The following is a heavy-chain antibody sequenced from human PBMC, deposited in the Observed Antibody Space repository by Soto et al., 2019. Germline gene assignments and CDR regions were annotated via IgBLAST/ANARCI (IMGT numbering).Heavy chain of an antibody. CDR1: GYTFTSYG. Sequence: ASVKVSCKASGYTFTSYGISWVRQAPGQGLEWMGWISAYNGNTNYAQKLQGRVTMTADTSTSTAYMELRSLRSDDTAVYYCARRRFDGSGSYINRNWFDPWGQGTLVTVSS. V-gene: IGHV1-18*01. CDR2: ISAYNGNT. CDR3: ARRRFDGSGSYINRNWFDP. D-gene: IGHD3-10*01. J-gene: IGHJ5*02.